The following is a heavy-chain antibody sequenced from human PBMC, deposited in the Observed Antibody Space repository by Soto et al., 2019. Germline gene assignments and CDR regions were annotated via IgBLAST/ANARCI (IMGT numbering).Heavy chain of an antibody. D-gene: IGHD1-1*01. Sequence: RGSLRLSCSASGFTFRSYGMHWFRQAPGKGLEWVALMSFDGSNKYYADSVRGRFTISSDNSKSTLYLQMDILRPEDTAVYYCAKEFGWELQLSHPYYNSGMDVWGQGTTVTVSS. J-gene: IGHJ6*02. V-gene: IGHV3-30*18. CDR2: MSFDGSNK. CDR3: AKEFGWELQLSHPYYNSGMDV. CDR1: GFTFRSYG.